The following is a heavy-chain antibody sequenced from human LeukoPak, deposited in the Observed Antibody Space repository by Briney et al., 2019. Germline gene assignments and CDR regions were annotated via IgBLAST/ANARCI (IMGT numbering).Heavy chain of an antibody. D-gene: IGHD3-16*01. J-gene: IGHJ4*02. CDR2: LYASESP. CDR1: DAFLTNPTYY. CDR3: ARFKSGGWSYFDT. Sequence: SETLSLTCTVSDAFLTNPTYYQWRWIPRAPGNGLGLIGSLYASESPKINPSLRSRVSLSLDTAKNQFSLELRSVTPEDSAMYYCARFKSGGWSYFDTWGQGIPVTVSS. V-gene: IGHV4-61*01.